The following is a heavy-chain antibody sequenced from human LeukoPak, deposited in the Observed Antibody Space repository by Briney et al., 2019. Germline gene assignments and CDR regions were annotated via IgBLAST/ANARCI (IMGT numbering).Heavy chain of an antibody. CDR3: AKDLEGDSSGYYPGYFDY. CDR2: LSGSGGST. CDR1: GFTFSSYA. Sequence: GGSQRLSCAASGFTFSSYAMSWVRQAPGKGLEWVSALSGSGGSTYYADSVKGRFTISRDNSKNTLYLQMNSLRAEDTAVYYCAKDLEGDSSGYYPGYFDYWGQGTLVTVSS. D-gene: IGHD3-22*01. J-gene: IGHJ4*02. V-gene: IGHV3-23*01.